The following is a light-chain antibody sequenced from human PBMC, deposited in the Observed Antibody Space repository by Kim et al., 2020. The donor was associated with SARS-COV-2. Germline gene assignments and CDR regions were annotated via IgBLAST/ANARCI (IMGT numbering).Light chain of an antibody. Sequence: DIQMTQSPSTLSASVGDRLTITCRASQSISNWLAWYQQKPGKAPKLLIYKASSLESGVPSRFSGSGSGTEFTLTISSLQPDDFATYYCQQYDSYSGTFGQGTKVEIK. CDR2: KAS. CDR3: QQYDSYSGT. J-gene: IGKJ1*01. V-gene: IGKV1-5*03. CDR1: QSISNW.